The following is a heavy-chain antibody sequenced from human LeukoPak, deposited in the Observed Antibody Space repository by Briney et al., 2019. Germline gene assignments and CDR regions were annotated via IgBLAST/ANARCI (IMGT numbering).Heavy chain of an antibody. Sequence: SETLSLTCPVSGGSISGYYWSWIRQPPGKGLEWIGYLYYGGSTNYNPSLKSRVTLSLDTSNNRFSLKLSSVTAADTAVYYCASGPSYYFDYWGQGTLVTVSS. CDR3: ASGPSYYFDY. V-gene: IGHV4-59*01. CDR2: LYYGGST. J-gene: IGHJ4*02. CDR1: GGSISGYY.